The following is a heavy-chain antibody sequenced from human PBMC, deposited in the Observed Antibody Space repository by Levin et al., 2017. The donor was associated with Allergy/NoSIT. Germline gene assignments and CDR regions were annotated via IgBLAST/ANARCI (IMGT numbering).Heavy chain of an antibody. J-gene: IGHJ4*02. V-gene: IGHV1-18*01. CDR2: ISAYNGNT. D-gene: IGHD1-1*01. CDR1: GYTFTSYG. CDR3: ATHKGTYGGFDY. Sequence: GESLKISCKASGYTFTSYGISWVRQAPGQGLEWMGWISAYNGNTNYAQKLQGRVTMTTDTSTSTAYMELRSLRSDDTAVYYCATHKGTYGGFDYWGQGTLVTVSS.